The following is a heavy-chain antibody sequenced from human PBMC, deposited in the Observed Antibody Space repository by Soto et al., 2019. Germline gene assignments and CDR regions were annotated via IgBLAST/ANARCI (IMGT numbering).Heavy chain of an antibody. CDR3: SPGGIAVPNYY. CDR2: ISYDGSNK. CDR1: GFTFSSYG. Sequence: QVQLVESGGGVVQPGRSLRLSCAASGFTFSSYGMHWVRQAPGKGLEWVAVISYDGSNKYYADSVKGRFTISRDNSNNTLYLQMNSLRAEDTAVYDFSPGGIAVPNYYWGQGTLVTVSS. V-gene: IGHV3-30*03. D-gene: IGHD6-19*01. J-gene: IGHJ4*02.